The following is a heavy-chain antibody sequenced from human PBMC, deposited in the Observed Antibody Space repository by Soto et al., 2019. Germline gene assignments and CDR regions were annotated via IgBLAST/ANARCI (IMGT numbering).Heavy chain of an antibody. V-gene: IGHV3-23*01. CDR3: AKVSSGWYAGFFVL. CDR1: GFTFSRHA. D-gene: IGHD6-13*01. CDR2: LSDSGGSI. J-gene: IGHJ4*02. Sequence: EVQLLESGGGLVQPGGSLRLSCTASGFTFSRHAMTWVRQAPGKGLEWVSGLSDSGGSIYYADSVKGRFTISRDNSMNTLYLQMNPLRAEDTAICCCAKVSSGWYAGFFVLWGQGTLVTVSS.